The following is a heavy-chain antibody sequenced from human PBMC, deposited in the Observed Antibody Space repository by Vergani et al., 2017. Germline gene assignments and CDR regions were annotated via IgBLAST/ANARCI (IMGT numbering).Heavy chain of an antibody. Sequence: QVQLVQSGAEVKKPGSSVKVSCKASGGTFSSYAISWVRQAPGQELEWMGGIIPIFGTANYAQKFQGRVTITADESTSTAYMELSSLRSEDTAVYYCARDRAVGSSSWIGLDPWGQGTLVTVSS. V-gene: IGHV1-69*01. D-gene: IGHD6-13*01. CDR3: ARDRAVGSSSWIGLDP. CDR2: IIPIFGTA. CDR1: GGTFSSYA. J-gene: IGHJ5*02.